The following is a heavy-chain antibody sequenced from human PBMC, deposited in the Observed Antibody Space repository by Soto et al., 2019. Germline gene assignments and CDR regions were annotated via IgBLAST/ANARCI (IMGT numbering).Heavy chain of an antibody. V-gene: IGHV4-59*04. J-gene: IGHJ4*01. CDR1: GGSISSYY. CDR2: IYYDGST. D-gene: IGHD2-15*01. CDR3: ATLQAGAGGRGC. Sequence: SETLSLTCTVSGGSISSYYWSWIRQPPGKGLEWIGYIYYDGSTYYNPSLKSRLTMTVDTSKNQFSLKLTSVTAADTAVYFCATLQAGAGGRGCWGPGTLVTVSS.